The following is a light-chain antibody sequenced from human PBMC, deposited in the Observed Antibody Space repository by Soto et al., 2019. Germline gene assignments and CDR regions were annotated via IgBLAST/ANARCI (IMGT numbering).Light chain of an antibody. CDR1: TSNIGSNY. V-gene: IGLV1-47*01. CDR2: RNN. J-gene: IGLJ1*01. CDR3: ATWDDSLNGFYV. Sequence: QSVLTQPPSASGTPGQGVTISCSGSTSNIGSNYVYWYQQLPGTAPKLLIYRNNQRPSGVPDRFSGSKSGTSASLAINGLRSDDEADYFCATWDDSLNGFYVFGTGTKLTVL.